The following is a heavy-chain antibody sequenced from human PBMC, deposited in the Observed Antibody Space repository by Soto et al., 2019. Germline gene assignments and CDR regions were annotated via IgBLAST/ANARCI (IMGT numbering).Heavy chain of an antibody. CDR3: ARGRGDRGCTNGVCYKPNYYYYYYMDV. V-gene: IGHV4-34*01. CDR2: INHSGST. CDR1: GGSFSGYY. J-gene: IGHJ6*03. D-gene: IGHD2-8*01. Sequence: KPSETLSLTCAVYGGSFSGYYWSWIRQPPGKGLEWIGEINHSGSTNYNPSLKSRVTISVDTSKNQFSLKLSSVTAADTAVYYCARGRGDRGCTNGVCYKPNYYYYYYMDVWGKGTTVTVSS.